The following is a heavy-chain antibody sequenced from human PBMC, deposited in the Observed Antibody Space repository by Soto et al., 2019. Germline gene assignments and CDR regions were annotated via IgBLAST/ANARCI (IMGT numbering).Heavy chain of an antibody. CDR3: ANAHIGGTPRDY. D-gene: IGHD2-15*01. CDR1: GFTFSSYA. CDR2: ISGTTGYT. Sequence: EVQLLESGGGLVQPGGSLRLSCAASGFTFSSYAMSGVRRAPWKGLECVSAISGTTGYTYYTDSVKVRFTISRDNSRNTRYLQMNSRRAEDTTVYYCANAHIGGTPRDYLGKSRMVSVSS. J-gene: IGHJ4*02. V-gene: IGHV3-23*01.